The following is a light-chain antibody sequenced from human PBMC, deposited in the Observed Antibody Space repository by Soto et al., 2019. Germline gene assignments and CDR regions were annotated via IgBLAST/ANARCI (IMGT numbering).Light chain of an antibody. CDR2: DVS. J-gene: IGLJ1*01. CDR1: SSDVGAYNY. V-gene: IGLV2-11*01. CDR3: CSYAGRNGHV. Sequence: QSALTQPRSVSGSPGQSVTISCTGTSSDVGAYNYVSWYQQHPGKAPKLMIYDVSKRPSGVPDRFSGSKSGNTASLSISGLQAEDEADYYCCSYAGRNGHVFASGTNVTVL.